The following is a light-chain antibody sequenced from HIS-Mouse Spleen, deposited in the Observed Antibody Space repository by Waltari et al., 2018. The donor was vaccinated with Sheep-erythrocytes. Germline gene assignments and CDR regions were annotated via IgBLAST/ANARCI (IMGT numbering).Light chain of an antibody. J-gene: IGLJ1*01. CDR1: SSDVVGSNY. Sequence: QSALTQPRSVAGSPGQSVTISCTGTSSDVVGSNYCSWYQQHPGKAPKLMIYDVSKRPSGVPDRFSGSKSGNTASLTISGLQAEDEADYYCCSYAGSYNHVFATGTKVTVL. CDR3: CSYAGSYNHV. V-gene: IGLV2-11*01. CDR2: DVS.